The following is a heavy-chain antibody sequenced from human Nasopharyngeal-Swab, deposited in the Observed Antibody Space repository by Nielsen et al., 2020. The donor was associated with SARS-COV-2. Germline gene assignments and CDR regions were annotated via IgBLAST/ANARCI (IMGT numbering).Heavy chain of an antibody. CDR2: IIPIFGTA. J-gene: IGHJ4*02. Sequence: LVKVSCKASGGTFSSYAISWVRQAPGQGLEWMGGIIPIFGTANYAQKFQGRVTITADKSTSTAYMELSSLRPEDTAVYYCARVGAFRGNYGDYEVYWGQGTLVTVSS. V-gene: IGHV1-69*06. CDR1: GGTFSSYA. CDR3: ARVGAFRGNYGDYEVY. D-gene: IGHD4-17*01.